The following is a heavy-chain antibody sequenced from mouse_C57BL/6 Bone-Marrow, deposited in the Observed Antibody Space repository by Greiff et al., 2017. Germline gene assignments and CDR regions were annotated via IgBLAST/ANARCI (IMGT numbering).Heavy chain of an antibody. J-gene: IGHJ4*01. V-gene: IGHV5-9*01. D-gene: IGHD3-2*02. CDR1: GFTFSSYT. Sequence: DVMLVESGGGLVKPGGSLKLSCAASGFTFSSYTMSWVRQTPEKRLEWVATISGGGGNTYYPDSVKGRFTISRDNAKNTLYLQMSSLRSEDTALYYCARREGGDSSGHGAMDYWVKEPQSPSPQ. CDR3: ARREGGDSSGHGAMDY. CDR2: ISGGGGNT.